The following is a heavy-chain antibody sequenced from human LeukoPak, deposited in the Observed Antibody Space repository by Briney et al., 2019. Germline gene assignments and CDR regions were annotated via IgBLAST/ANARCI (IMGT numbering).Heavy chain of an antibody. J-gene: IGHJ4*02. CDR2: IYYSGGT. CDR1: GGSVSSDSYY. V-gene: IGHV4-61*01. D-gene: IGHD2-15*01. Sequence: SETLSLTCSVSGGSVSSDSYYWSWIRQPPGKGLEWIGYIYYSGGTNYNPSLESRVNISLDTSRNQFSLRLSSVTSADTAVYYCAREVGSAGRLDYWGQGTLVTVSS. CDR3: AREVGSAGRLDY.